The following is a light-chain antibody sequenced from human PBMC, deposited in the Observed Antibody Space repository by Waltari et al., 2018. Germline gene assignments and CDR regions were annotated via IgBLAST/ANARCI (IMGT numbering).Light chain of an antibody. V-gene: IGKV1-12*01. J-gene: IGKJ4*01. Sequence: DIQMTQSPSSVSASFGDRVTITCRASQAISSWLAWYPPRPGKAPKLLFYAASSLQSGVPPRFSGSGTGTDFTLTISRLQAEDFATYYCQQAKEVPHTFGGGTNVEIK. CDR3: QQAKEVPHT. CDR2: AAS. CDR1: QAISSW.